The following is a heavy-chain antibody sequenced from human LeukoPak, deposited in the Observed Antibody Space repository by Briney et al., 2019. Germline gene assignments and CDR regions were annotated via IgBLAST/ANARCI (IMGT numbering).Heavy chain of an antibody. CDR1: GYTFTSYY. J-gene: IGHJ4*02. D-gene: IGHD5-18*01. Sequence: ASVKVSCKASGYTFTSYYMHWVRQAPGQGLEWMGIINPSGGSTSYAQKFQGRVTMTRDMPTSTVYMELSSLRSEDTAVYYCARVSTTLQLWPISYFDYWGQGTLVTVSS. V-gene: IGHV1-46*01. CDR3: ARVSTTLQLWPISYFDY. CDR2: INPSGGST.